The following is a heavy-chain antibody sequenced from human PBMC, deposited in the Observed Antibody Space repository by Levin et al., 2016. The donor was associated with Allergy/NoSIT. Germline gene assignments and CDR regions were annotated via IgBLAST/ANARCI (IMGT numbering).Heavy chain of an antibody. Sequence: SETLSLTCTVSGGSVSSGGYYWSWIRQFPGKGLEWIGYIYYSGTTYYNPSLKSRVNMSVDTSKNQVSLKLRSVTAADTAVYYCARVQYCSGGSCWSNAFDIWGQGTMVTVSS. J-gene: IGHJ3*02. CDR3: ARVQYCSGGSCWSNAFDI. CDR1: GGSVSSGGYY. D-gene: IGHD2-15*01. V-gene: IGHV4-31*03. CDR2: IYYSGTT.